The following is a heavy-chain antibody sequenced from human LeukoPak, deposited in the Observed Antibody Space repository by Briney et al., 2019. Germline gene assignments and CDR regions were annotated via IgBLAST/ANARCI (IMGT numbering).Heavy chain of an antibody. D-gene: IGHD3-9*01. CDR2: ISSYGRT. CDR3: ARGDDILTGYYS. CDR1: GGSISSSSYY. V-gene: IGHV4-39*01. J-gene: IGHJ5*02. Sequence: ASETLSLTCTVSGGSISSSSYYWGWIRQPPGKGLEWIGSISSYGRTHYNPSLKSRVTLSVDSSKRQFSLKLSSVTAADTAVYFCARGDDILTGYYSWGQGTLVTVSS.